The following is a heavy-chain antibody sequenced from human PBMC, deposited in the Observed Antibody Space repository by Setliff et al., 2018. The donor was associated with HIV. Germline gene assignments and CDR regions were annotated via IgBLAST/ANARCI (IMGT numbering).Heavy chain of an antibody. J-gene: IGHJ3*01. Sequence: GASVKVSCKTSGYTFTAYYIYWVRQAPGHGLELMGRIHPNTGSTNYLQEFQGRVTITRDTSMSTVYMALTGLTSDDTAVYYCAKQGYSDSLYAFDVWGQGTKVTVSS. CDR1: GYTFTAYY. V-gene: IGHV1-2*06. D-gene: IGHD1-26*01. CDR2: IHPNTGST. CDR3: AKQGYSDSLYAFDV.